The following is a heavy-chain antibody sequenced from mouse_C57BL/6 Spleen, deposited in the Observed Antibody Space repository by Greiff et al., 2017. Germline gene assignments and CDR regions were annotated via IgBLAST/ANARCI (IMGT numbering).Heavy chain of an antibody. J-gene: IGHJ4*01. CDR3: AYSSGYVRYAMDY. D-gene: IGHD3-2*02. CDR2: INPSNGGT. V-gene: IGHV1-53*01. CDR1: GYTFTSYW. Sequence: QVQLKQPGTELVKPGASVKLSCKASGYTFTSYWMHWVKQRPGQGLEWIGNINPSNGGTNYNEKFKSKATLTVDKSSSTAYMQLSSLTSEDSAVYYCAYSSGYVRYAMDYWGQGTSVTVSS.